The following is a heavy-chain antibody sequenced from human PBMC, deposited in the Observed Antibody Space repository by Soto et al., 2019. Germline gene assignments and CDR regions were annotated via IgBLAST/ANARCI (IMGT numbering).Heavy chain of an antibody. CDR1: GFTFSNYT. CDR3: AREGGVYGGHFDY. D-gene: IGHD4-17*01. J-gene: IGHJ4*02. Sequence: PGGSLRLSCEASGFTFSNYTMNWVRQAPGKGLEWVSYISSSSSTIYYAGSVKGRFTISRDNAKNSLYLQMNSLRDEDTAVYYCAREGGVYGGHFDYWGQGTLVTVSS. V-gene: IGHV3-48*02. CDR2: ISSSSSTI.